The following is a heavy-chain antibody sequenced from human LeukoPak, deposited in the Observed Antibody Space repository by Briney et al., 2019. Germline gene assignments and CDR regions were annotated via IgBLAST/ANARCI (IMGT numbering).Heavy chain of an antibody. D-gene: IGHD7-27*01. V-gene: IGHV3-23*01. CDR1: GFTFNNYA. CDR3: AKKREGGLWGLFDY. Sequence: GGSLRLSCATSGFTFNNYAMSWVRQAPAKGLEWVSSIGGSSGSTYYADSVKGRFTISRDNSKNTLYLQMNSLRAEDTAVYYCAKKREGGLWGLFDYWGQGTLVTVSS. CDR2: IGGSSGST. J-gene: IGHJ4*02.